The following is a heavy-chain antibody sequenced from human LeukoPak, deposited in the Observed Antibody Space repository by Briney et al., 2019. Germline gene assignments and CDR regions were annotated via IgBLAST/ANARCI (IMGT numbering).Heavy chain of an antibody. V-gene: IGHV4-30-4*01. J-gene: IGHJ3*02. D-gene: IGHD3-22*01. Sequence: PSETLSLTCTVSGGSISSGDYYWSWIRQPPGKGLEWIGYIYYSGSTYYNPSLKSRVTISVDTSKNQFSLKLSSVTAADTAVYYCAREAPPYYYDSSGYAAFDIWGQGTMVTVSS. CDR1: GGSISSGDYY. CDR3: AREAPPYYYDSSGYAAFDI. CDR2: IYYSGST.